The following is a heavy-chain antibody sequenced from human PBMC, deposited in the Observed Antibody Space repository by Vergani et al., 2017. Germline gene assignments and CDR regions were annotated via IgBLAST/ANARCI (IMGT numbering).Heavy chain of an antibody. J-gene: IGHJ4*02. CDR3: AKNTVVVITLQYFDY. V-gene: IGHV3-30*18. Sequence: QVQLVESGGGVVQPGRSLRLSCAASGFTFSSYGMHWVRQAPGKGLEWVAVISYDGSNKYYADSVKGRFTISRDNSKNTLYLQMNSLRAEDTAVYYCAKNTVVVITLQYFDYWGQGTPVTVSS. CDR1: GFTFSSYG. CDR2: ISYDGSNK. D-gene: IGHD3-22*01.